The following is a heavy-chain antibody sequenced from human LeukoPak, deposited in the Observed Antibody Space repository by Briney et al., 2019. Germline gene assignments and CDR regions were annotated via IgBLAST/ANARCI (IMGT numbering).Heavy chain of an antibody. CDR2: IKQDGSEK. CDR3: ASWSSV. CDR1: GFIFSNYW. V-gene: IGHV3-7*01. J-gene: IGHJ6*04. D-gene: IGHD2-8*02. Sequence: QPGGSLRLSCAASGFIFSNYWMYWVRQAPGKGLEWVANIKQDGSEKYYVDSVRGRFTISRDNAKNSLYLQMNSLRGEDTGIYYRASWSSVWGKGTTVTVSS.